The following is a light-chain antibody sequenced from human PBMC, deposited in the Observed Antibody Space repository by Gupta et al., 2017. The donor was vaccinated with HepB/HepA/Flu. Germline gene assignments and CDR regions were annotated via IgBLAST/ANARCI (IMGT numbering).Light chain of an antibody. CDR3: QQYGYTPLT. Sequence: VLAQSPGTLSLSPGERATLSCRTSQSIPNNFLSWYQKKPGQAHRLLIRAASSRAAGTPDRCSGSGSGTDFSLTISSLEPEDFAMYYCQQYGYTPLTFGRGTKVEIK. CDR1: QSIPNNF. V-gene: IGKV3-20*01. CDR2: AAS. J-gene: IGKJ4*02.